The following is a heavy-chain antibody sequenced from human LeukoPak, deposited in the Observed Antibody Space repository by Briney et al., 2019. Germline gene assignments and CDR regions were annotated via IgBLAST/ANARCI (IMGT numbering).Heavy chain of an antibody. Sequence: PSETLSLTCAVYGGSFSGYYWSWIRQPPGKGLEWIGEINHSGSTNYNPSLKSRVTISVDTSKNQFSLKLSSVTAADTAVYYCASHTRGAWPASSGWYNYYYYGMDVWGQGTTVTVSS. CDR3: ASHTRGAWPASSGWYNYYYYGMDV. CDR1: GGSFSGYY. CDR2: INHSGST. D-gene: IGHD6-19*01. J-gene: IGHJ6*02. V-gene: IGHV4-34*01.